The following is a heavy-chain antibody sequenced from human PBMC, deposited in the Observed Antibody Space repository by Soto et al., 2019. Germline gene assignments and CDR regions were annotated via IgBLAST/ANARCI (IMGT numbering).Heavy chain of an antibody. V-gene: IGHV4-59*01. CDR2: IYYTGGT. CDR3: AQATVQGHFDS. Sequence: SETLSLTCIVSGGSISNKYWTWIRQPPGKGLEWIGSIYYTGGTTYHPSLTSRVAISLYTSMQRFSLRLNSVTAADTAVYFFAQATVQGHFDSWGQGTLVT. D-gene: IGHD4-4*01. J-gene: IGHJ4*02. CDR1: GGSISNKY.